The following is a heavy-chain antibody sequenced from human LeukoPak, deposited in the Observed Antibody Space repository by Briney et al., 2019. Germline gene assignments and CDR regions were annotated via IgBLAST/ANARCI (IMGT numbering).Heavy chain of an antibody. CDR1: GFTFSSYE. CDR2: ISGSGNTI. V-gene: IGHV3-48*03. Sequence: GGSLGLSCAASGFTFSSYEMNWVRQAPGKGLEWVSYISGSGNTIYYADSVKGRFTISRDNSNNTLYLQMNSLRAEDTAVYFCARGSAAMDVWGQGTTVTVSS. CDR3: ARGSAAMDV. J-gene: IGHJ6*02. D-gene: IGHD6-25*01.